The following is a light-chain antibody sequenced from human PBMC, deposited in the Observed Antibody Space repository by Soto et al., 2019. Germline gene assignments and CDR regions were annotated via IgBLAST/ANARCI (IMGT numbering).Light chain of an antibody. V-gene: IGLV2-14*01. J-gene: IGLJ1*01. CDR2: DVS. Sequence: QSVLTQPASVSGSPGQSITISCTGTSSDVGGYNYVSWCQQHPGKAPKLMIYDVSNRPSGVSNRFSGSKSGNTASLTISGLQAEDEADYYGSSYTSSSTYVFGTGTKVTVL. CDR1: SSDVGGYNY. CDR3: SSYTSSSTYV.